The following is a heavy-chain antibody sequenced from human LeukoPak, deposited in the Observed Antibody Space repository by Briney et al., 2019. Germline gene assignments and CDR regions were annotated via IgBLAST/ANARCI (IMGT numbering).Heavy chain of an antibody. V-gene: IGHV3-23*01. Sequence: HPGGSLRLSCTASGFAFRSYAMAWVRQAPGKGLEGVAAIGSDGDRVHEDSVKGRFTISRDNSKSTLYLQMDNLRAEDTAVYFCAKFAGVATIYFDSWGQGALVTVSS. CDR1: GFAFRSYA. CDR3: AKFAGVATIYFDS. D-gene: IGHD5-12*01. J-gene: IGHJ4*02. CDR2: IGSDGDR.